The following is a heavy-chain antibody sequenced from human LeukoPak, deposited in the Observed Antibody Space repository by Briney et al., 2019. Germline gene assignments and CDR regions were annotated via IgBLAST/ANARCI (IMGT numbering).Heavy chain of an antibody. CDR2: IYYTGIT. J-gene: IGHJ4*02. CDR3: ARLINGSPGDY. D-gene: IGHD1-26*01. CDR1: AGSTSSSTYH. V-gene: IGHV4-39*01. Sequence: SETLSLTCTVSAGSTSSSTYHWGWIRQPPGKGLEWIGSIYYTGITYYNPSLESRVTISVDTSKNQFSLKLSSVTAADTAVYYSARLINGSPGDYWGQGTLVTVSS.